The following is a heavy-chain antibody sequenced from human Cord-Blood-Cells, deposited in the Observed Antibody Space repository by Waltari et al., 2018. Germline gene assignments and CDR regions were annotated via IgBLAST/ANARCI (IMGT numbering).Heavy chain of an antibody. CDR1: GYTLTGSY. Sequence: QVQLVQSGAEVKKPGASVKVSCQASGYTLTGSYMHWVRQAPGQGLEWMGWSNPNSGGTNYAQKFQGWVTMTRDTSISTAYMELSRLRSDDTAVYYCARARADGDYYYFDYWGQGTLVTVSS. D-gene: IGHD4-17*01. CDR2: SNPNSGGT. CDR3: ARARADGDYYYFDY. J-gene: IGHJ4*02. V-gene: IGHV1-2*04.